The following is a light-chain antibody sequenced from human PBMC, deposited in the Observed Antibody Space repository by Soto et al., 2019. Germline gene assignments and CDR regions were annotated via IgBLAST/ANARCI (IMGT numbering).Light chain of an antibody. CDR1: QGISNY. J-gene: IGKJ3*01. V-gene: IGKV1-27*01. Sequence: DIQMTQSPCSLSSSVGDRVTITCRASQGISNYFAWCQQKPGKVSKLLIYAASTLQSGVPSRFSGSGSGTDFTLTISRLQPEDVATYSCHKYNSAPFTFGPGTKVDIK. CDR3: HKYNSAPFT. CDR2: AAS.